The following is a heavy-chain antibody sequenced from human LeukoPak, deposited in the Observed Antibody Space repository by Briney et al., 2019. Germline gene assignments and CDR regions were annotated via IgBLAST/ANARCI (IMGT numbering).Heavy chain of an antibody. CDR2: IVVGSGNT. Sequence: SVKVPHMPSGFTFTSSAVQGVRQARGQRLEWIGWIVVGSGNTNYAQKFQERVTITRDMSTSTAYMELSSLRSEDTAVYYCAAARYCSSTSGLFDYWGDRKLFSASS. D-gene: IGHD2-2*01. CDR1: GFTFTSSA. V-gene: IGHV1-58*01. CDR3: AAARYCSSTSGLFDY. J-gene: IGHJ4*01.